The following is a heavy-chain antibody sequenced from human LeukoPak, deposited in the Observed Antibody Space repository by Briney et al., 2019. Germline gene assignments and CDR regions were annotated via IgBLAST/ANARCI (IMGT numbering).Heavy chain of an antibody. D-gene: IGHD6-19*01. CDR3: ARGWNFDY. V-gene: IGHV5-51*01. J-gene: IGHJ4*02. CDR1: GYTFTNYW. Sequence: GESLKTSCKGSGYTFTNYWIGWVRQMPGKVLEGMGIINPGDSDTRYSPSFQGQVNIPADKSNSTPYLQWSSLKAADRPISPCARGWNFDYWGQGTLVTVSS. CDR2: INPGDSDT.